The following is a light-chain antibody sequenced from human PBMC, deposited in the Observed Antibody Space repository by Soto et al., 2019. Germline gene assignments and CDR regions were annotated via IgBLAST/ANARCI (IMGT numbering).Light chain of an antibody. V-gene: IGKV1-27*01. Sequence: DIHMTQSPSSLSASVGDRVTITCRASQAMSNYLAWYQQKPGKVPKLLIYAASSLQSGVPSRFNGSGSGTHFTLTISSLQPEDVATYYCQKYNCALWAFGQGTKVEIK. CDR1: QAMSNY. CDR3: QKYNCALWA. CDR2: AAS. J-gene: IGKJ1*01.